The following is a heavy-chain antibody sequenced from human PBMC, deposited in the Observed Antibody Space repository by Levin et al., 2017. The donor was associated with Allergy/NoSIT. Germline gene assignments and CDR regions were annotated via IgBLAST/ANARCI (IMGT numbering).Heavy chain of an antibody. CDR1: GGSVSSSTYY. J-gene: IGHJ6*02. CDR2: INYRGVT. CDR3: ARNRIIVSGGNDYYYGMDV. Sequence: SETLSLTCSVSGGSVSSSTYYWSWIRRPPGKELEWIGYINYRGVTKYNPSLQSRVTISVDTSKTEFSLKVTSVTAADTAVYYCARNRIIVSGGNDYYYGMDVWGQGTTVTVSS. V-gene: IGHV4-61*01. D-gene: IGHD5/OR15-5a*01.